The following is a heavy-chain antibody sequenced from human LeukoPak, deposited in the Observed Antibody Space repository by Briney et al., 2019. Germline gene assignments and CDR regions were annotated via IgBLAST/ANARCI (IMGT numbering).Heavy chain of an antibody. V-gene: IGHV1-69*05. CDR3: AREGWNYDFDY. Sequence: SVKVSCKASGGTFSSYAISWVRQAPGQGLEWMGGIIPIFGTANYAQRFQGRVTITTDESTSTAYMELSGLRSEDTAVYYCAREGWNYDFDYWGQGTLVTVSS. CDR1: GGTFSSYA. CDR2: IIPIFGTA. J-gene: IGHJ4*02. D-gene: IGHD1-7*01.